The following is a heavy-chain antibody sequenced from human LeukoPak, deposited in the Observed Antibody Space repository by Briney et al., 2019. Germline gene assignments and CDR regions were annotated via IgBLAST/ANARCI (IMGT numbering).Heavy chain of an antibody. Sequence: SETLSLTCAVYGGSFSGYYWSWIRQPPGKGLEWIGEINHSGSTNYNPSLKSRVPISVDTSKNQFSLKLSSVTAADTAVYYCARGPMDVWGKGTTVTVSS. V-gene: IGHV4-34*01. CDR2: INHSGST. CDR3: ARGPMDV. CDR1: GGSFSGYY. J-gene: IGHJ6*03.